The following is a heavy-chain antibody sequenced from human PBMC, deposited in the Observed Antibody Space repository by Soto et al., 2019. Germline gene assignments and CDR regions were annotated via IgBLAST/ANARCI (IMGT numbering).Heavy chain of an antibody. CDR2: IYYSGST. Sequence: SETLSLTCTVSGGSISSSSYYWGWIRQPPGKGLEWIGSIYYSGSTYYNPSLKSRVTISVDTSKNQFSLKLSSVTAADTAVYYCARRERAAGFSDPWGQGTLVTVSS. V-gene: IGHV4-39*01. CDR3: ARRERAAGFSDP. CDR1: GGSISSSSYY. J-gene: IGHJ5*02. D-gene: IGHD6-13*01.